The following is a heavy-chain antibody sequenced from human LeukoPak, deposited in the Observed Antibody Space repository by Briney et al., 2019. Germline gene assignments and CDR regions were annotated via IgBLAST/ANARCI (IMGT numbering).Heavy chain of an antibody. D-gene: IGHD5-24*01. CDR1: GGTFSSYA. CDR2: IIPIFGTA. Sequence: SVKVSCKASGGTFSSYAISWVRQAPGQGLEWMGGIIPIFGTANYAQKFQGRVTITTDESTSTAYMELSSLRSEDTAVYYCASMGGDGYNFFDYWGQGTLVTVSS. J-gene: IGHJ4*02. CDR3: ASMGGDGYNFFDY. V-gene: IGHV1-69*05.